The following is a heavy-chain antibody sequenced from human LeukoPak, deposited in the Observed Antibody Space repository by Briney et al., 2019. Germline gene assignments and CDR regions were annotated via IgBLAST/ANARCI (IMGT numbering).Heavy chain of an antibody. V-gene: IGHV3-48*03. CDR3: ATTVVTEDAFDI. CDR2: ISSSGSTI. CDR1: GFTFSSYE. Sequence: PGGSLRLFCAASGFTFSSYEMNWVRQAPGKGLEWVSYISSSGSTIYYADSVKGRFTISRDNAKNSLYLQMNSLRAEDTAVYYCATTVVTEDAFDIWGQGTMATVSS. D-gene: IGHD4-23*01. J-gene: IGHJ3*02.